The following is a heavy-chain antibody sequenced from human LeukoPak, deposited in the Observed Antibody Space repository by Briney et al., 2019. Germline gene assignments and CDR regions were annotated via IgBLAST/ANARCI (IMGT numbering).Heavy chain of an antibody. V-gene: IGHV4-61*05. CDR2: IYYRVTS. J-gene: IGHJ4*02. CDR1: GGSISSNSYY. Sequence: SETLSLTCTVSGGSISSNSYYWSWIRQPPGTGLEWIGYIYYRVTSDYNPSLKSRVTMSVDMSTRQISLKLSSVTAADTAVYYCARAVGGDGSGSLWGPGTLVTVSS. D-gene: IGHD3-10*01. CDR3: ARAVGGDGSGSL.